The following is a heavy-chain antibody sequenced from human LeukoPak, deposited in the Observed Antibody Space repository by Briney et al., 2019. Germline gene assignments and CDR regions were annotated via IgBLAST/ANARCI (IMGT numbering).Heavy chain of an antibody. CDR2: ISWNSGII. CDR1: GFPFDDYG. CDR3: AKDRFFYDSGSKAN. Sequence: GGSLRLSCVASGFPFDDYGMFWVRQSPGKGLEWVPSISWNSGIIDYADSVKGRFTISRDNAKNSLYLQMNSLRVEDTAFYCCAKDRFFYDSGSKANWGQGTLVTVSS. V-gene: IGHV3-9*01. D-gene: IGHD3-22*01. J-gene: IGHJ4*02.